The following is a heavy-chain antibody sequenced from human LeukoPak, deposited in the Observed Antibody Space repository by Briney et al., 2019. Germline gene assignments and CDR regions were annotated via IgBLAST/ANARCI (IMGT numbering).Heavy chain of an antibody. CDR1: GGTFSSYA. D-gene: IGHD3-22*01. V-gene: IGHV1-69*04. J-gene: IGHJ4*02. CDR3: ARDYSTFTYYYDSSGYCPVY. CDR2: ITPILGIA. Sequence: SVKVSCKASGGTFSSYAISWVRQAPGQGLEWMGRITPILGIANYAQKFQGRVTITADKSTSTAYMELSSLRSEDTAVYYCARDYSTFTYYYDSSGYCPVYWGQGTLVTVSS.